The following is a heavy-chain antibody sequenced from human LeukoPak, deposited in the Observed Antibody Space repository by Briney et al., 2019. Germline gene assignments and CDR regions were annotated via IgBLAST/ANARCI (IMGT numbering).Heavy chain of an antibody. CDR2: IWYDGSNK. CDR1: GFTFSSYG. V-gene: IGHV3-33*01. D-gene: IGHD3-3*01. Sequence: GRSLRLSCAASGFTFSSYGMHWVRQAPGKGLEWVAVIWYDGSNKYYADSVKGRFTISRDNSENTLYLQMNSLRAEDTAVYYCARESYDFWSGYYGATSYWGQGTLVTVSS. J-gene: IGHJ4*02. CDR3: ARESYDFWSGYYGATSY.